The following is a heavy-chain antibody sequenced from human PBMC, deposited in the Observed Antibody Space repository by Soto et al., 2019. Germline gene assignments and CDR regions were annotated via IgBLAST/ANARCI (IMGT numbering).Heavy chain of an antibody. D-gene: IGHD4-17*01. V-gene: IGHV4-31*11. Sequence: TLLLPCAVCGGCISGGGFYWSWIRQHPGKGLEWIGYIYYSGSTYYNPSLKSRVTISVDTSKNQFSLKLSSVTAADPAVYYCATAVAVTTFDYCGQRTLVTVSS. CDR2: IYYSGST. CDR1: GGCISGGGFY. CDR3: ATAVAVTTFDY. J-gene: IGHJ4*02.